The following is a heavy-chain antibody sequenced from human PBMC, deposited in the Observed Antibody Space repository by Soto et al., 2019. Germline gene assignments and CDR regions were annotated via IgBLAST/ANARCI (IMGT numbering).Heavy chain of an antibody. D-gene: IGHD3-16*01. CDR1: GFTFSSYG. CDR3: GGGGSPTAANFDY. Sequence: QVQLVESGGGVVQPGRSLRLSCAASGFTFSSYGMHWVRQAPGKGLEWVAVISYDGSNKYYADSVKGRFTISRDNTNNTLYRQMNSLRVEKTAVDYCGGGGSPTAANFDYWGQGTLVTVSS. J-gene: IGHJ4*02. CDR2: ISYDGSNK. V-gene: IGHV3-30*03.